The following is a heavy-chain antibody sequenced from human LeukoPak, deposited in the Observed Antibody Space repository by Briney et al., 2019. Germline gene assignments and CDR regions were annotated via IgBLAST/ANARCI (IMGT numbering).Heavy chain of an antibody. CDR3: ARGDTTMRYPMDV. CDR2: INPKSGGT. V-gene: IGHV1-2*02. D-gene: IGHD5-18*01. J-gene: IGHJ6*04. Sequence: ASVKVSGKASGYIFTDYYMHWVRQAPGQRLEWLGWINPKSGGTNYPQRFQGSVTMTRDTSISTAYLELRRLRSDDTAVYYCARGDTTMRYPMDVWGKGTTVTVSS. CDR1: GYIFTDYY.